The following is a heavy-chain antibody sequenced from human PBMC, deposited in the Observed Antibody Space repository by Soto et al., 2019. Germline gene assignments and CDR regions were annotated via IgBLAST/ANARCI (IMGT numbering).Heavy chain of an antibody. CDR1: GGSISSGGYY. V-gene: IGHV4-31*03. Sequence: PSETLSLSCTVSGGSISSGGYYWSWIRQHPGKGLEWIGYIYYSGGTYYNPSLKSRVTISVDTSKNQFSLKLSSVTAADTAVYYRARDLPHYYDSSGYHRGYFDYWGQGTLVTVSS. CDR2: IYYSGGT. J-gene: IGHJ4*02. CDR3: ARDLPHYYDSSGYHRGYFDY. D-gene: IGHD3-22*01.